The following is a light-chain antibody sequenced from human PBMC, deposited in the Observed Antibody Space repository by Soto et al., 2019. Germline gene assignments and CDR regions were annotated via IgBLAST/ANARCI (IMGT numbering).Light chain of an antibody. CDR3: QDRSNWPPVIT. J-gene: IGKJ3*01. CDR2: DAS. V-gene: IGKV3-11*01. Sequence: EIVLTQSPATLSLSPGGRAALTCRASQSVGTYLAWYQQKPGQAPRLLIYDASNRTSGIPARFSGSGSGTDFTLTISRLEPEDFAVYYCQDRSNWPPVITFGPGTKVEIK. CDR1: QSVGTY.